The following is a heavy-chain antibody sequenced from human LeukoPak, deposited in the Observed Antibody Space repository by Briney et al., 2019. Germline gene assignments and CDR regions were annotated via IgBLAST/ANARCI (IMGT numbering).Heavy chain of an antibody. V-gene: IGHV3-21*01. CDR3: VREGYYYYYMDV. CDR2: ISSNSRDI. Sequence: GGSLRLSCAASGFTFSSYTMNWVRQAPGKGLEWVAAISSNSRDIFYADSVKGRFSISRDNTHNSLSLRMNSLGAEDTAVYHCVREGYYYYYMDVWGKGTTVTISS. J-gene: IGHJ6*03. CDR1: GFTFSSYT.